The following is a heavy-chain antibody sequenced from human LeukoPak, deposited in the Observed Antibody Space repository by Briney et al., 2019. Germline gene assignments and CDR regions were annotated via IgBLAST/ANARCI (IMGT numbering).Heavy chain of an antibody. Sequence: SETLSLTCAVYGGSFSGYYWSWIRQPPGKGLEWIGEINHSGSTNYNPSLKSRVTISVDTSKNQFSLKRCSVAAADTAVYYCARGVYDYVWGSYRYIAFDYWGQGTLVTVSS. D-gene: IGHD3-16*02. V-gene: IGHV4-34*01. CDR1: GGSFSGYY. J-gene: IGHJ4*02. CDR2: INHSGST. CDR3: ARGVYDYVWGSYRYIAFDY.